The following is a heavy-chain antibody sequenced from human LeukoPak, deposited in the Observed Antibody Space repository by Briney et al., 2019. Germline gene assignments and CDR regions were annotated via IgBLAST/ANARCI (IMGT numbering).Heavy chain of an antibody. CDR3: AKDLVSGTGDGCAGDYFDH. Sequence: PGGSLRLSCAASGFTFSSYAMAWVRQGPGKGLEWVSGISASGAGTWYADSVKGRFTISRDNSKNTLYLQMSSLRAEDRAVYYCAKDLVSGTGDGCAGDYFDHWGQGTLVTVSS. CDR1: GFTFSSYA. V-gene: IGHV3-23*01. J-gene: IGHJ4*02. CDR2: ISASGAGT. D-gene: IGHD7-27*01.